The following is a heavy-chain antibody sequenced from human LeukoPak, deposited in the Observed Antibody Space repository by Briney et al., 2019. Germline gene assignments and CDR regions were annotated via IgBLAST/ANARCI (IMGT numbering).Heavy chain of an antibody. CDR3: AKGKRGYSYGFDP. J-gene: IGHJ5*02. D-gene: IGHD5-18*01. Sequence: GGSLGLSCAASGFTFSSYGMHWVRQAPGKGLEWVAFIRYDGSNKYYADSVKGRFTISRDNSKNSLYLQMNSLRAEDTAVYYCAKGKRGYSYGFDPWGQGTLVTVSS. V-gene: IGHV3-30*02. CDR1: GFTFSSYG. CDR2: IRYDGSNK.